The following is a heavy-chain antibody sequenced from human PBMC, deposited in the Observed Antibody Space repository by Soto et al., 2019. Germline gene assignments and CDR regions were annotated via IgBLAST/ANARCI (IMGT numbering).Heavy chain of an antibody. D-gene: IGHD6-19*01. Sequence: ASVKVSCKPSGYTFTDFAMHWVLQAPGRSLEWMGWINPATGNIKYLKKFEGRVTITRDTSASTVYMDLRSLRSEDTAVYYCTREGAVAGNWLDPWGQGTLVTVSS. V-gene: IGHV1-3*01. CDR1: GYTFTDFA. CDR2: INPATGNI. J-gene: IGHJ5*02. CDR3: TREGAVAGNWLDP.